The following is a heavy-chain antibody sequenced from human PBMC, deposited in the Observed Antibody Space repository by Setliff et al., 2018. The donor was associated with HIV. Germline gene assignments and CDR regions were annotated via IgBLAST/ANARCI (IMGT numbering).Heavy chain of an antibody. Sequence: PSQTMSLTCAVYGGALSGYSWSWIRQLPGKGLEWIGETFHNGTIKSNPSLKRRVALSIDKSKRQITLTLTSLDTADTAVYYCGRGPRIVGAGGAVIDYWGQGKPVTVSS. V-gene: IGHV4-34*01. CDR1: GGALSGYS. CDR2: TFHNGTI. D-gene: IGHD1-26*01. J-gene: IGHJ4*02. CDR3: GRGPRIVGAGGAVIDY.